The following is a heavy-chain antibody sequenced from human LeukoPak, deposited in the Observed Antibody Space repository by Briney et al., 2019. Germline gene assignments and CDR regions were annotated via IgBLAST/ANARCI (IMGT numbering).Heavy chain of an antibody. CDR2: IKSDGSST. D-gene: IGHD3-22*01. Sequence: HPGGSLRLSCAASGFTFSTYWMHWVRQAPGKGLVWVSRIKSDGSSTNYADSVKGRFTISRDNAKNTLCLQMNSLRLEDTAMYYCTRAPFDSSIYWGQGALVTVSS. J-gene: IGHJ4*02. CDR1: GFTFSTYW. V-gene: IGHV3-74*01. CDR3: TRAPFDSSIY.